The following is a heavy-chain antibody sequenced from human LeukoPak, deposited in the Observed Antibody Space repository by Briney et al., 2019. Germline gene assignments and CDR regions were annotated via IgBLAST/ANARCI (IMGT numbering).Heavy chain of an antibody. CDR2: IRYDGSNK. J-gene: IGHJ4*02. CDR1: GFTFSSYG. Sequence: GGSLRLSCAASGFTFSSYGMHWVRQAPGKGLEWVAFIRYDGSNKYYADSVKGRLTISRDNSKNTLYLQMSSLRAEDAAVYYCAKGPGYCSSTNCYYFDYWGQGTLVTVSS. V-gene: IGHV3-30*02. D-gene: IGHD2-2*01. CDR3: AKGPGYCSSTNCYYFDY.